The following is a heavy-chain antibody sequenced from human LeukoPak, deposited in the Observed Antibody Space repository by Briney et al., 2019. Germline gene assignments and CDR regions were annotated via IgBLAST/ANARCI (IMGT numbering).Heavy chain of an antibody. V-gene: IGHV4-4*07. Sequence: SQTLSLTCTVSGGSISSYYRSWIRQPAGKGLEWIGRIYTSGSTNYNPSLKSRVTMSVDTSTNQFALKLSSVTAADTAVYYCARDSSAAISARGLFDYWGQGTLVTVSS. CDR1: GGSISSYY. J-gene: IGHJ4*02. CDR2: IYTSGST. CDR3: ARDSSAAISARGLFDY. D-gene: IGHD2-2*02.